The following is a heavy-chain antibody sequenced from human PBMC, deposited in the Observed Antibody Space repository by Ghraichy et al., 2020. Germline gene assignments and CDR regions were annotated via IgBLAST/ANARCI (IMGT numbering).Heavy chain of an antibody. J-gene: IGHJ4*02. CDR3: AKDQEIPYSSFGSVMDY. V-gene: IGHV3-30*18. D-gene: IGHD6-6*01. CDR1: GFTFSSYG. Sequence: GGSLRLSCAASGFTFSSYGMHWVRQAPGKGLEWVAVISYDGSNKYYADSVKGRFTISRDNSKNTLYLQMNSLRAEDTAVYYCAKDQEIPYSSFGSVMDYWGQGTLVTVSS. CDR2: ISYDGSNK.